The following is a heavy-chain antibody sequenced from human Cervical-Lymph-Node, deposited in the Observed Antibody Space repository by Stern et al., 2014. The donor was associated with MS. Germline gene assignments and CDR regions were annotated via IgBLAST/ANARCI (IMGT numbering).Heavy chain of an antibody. CDR2: VSNEGSKQ. D-gene: IGHD2-15*01. J-gene: IGHJ4*02. CDR3: GRDTCRGGGCYFRY. Sequence: QVQLVQSGGGVVQPGRPLRLSCAASGFIFSNYAMHWVRQAPGKGLDWVAFVSNEGSKQFYADSVKGRFTISRDNANNTLYLQMNSLRPEDTAVYYCGRDTCRGGGCYFRYWGQGILITVSS. V-gene: IGHV3-30-3*01. CDR1: GFIFSNYA.